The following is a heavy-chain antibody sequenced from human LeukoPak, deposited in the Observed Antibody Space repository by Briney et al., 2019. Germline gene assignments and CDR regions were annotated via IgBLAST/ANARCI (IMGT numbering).Heavy chain of an antibody. J-gene: IGHJ4*02. CDR2: IKQDGREK. Sequence: VGSLSLSCAASGFTFSIYWMSWVRQAPGKGLGWVANIKQDGREKYYVDSVKGRFTISRDNAKNSLYLQMSSLRAEDTAVYYCARDRPRPYYYDSSGVLYYLDNWGQGTLVTVSS. CDR3: ARDRPRPYYYDSSGVLYYLDN. CDR1: GFTFSIYW. D-gene: IGHD3-22*01. V-gene: IGHV3-7*01.